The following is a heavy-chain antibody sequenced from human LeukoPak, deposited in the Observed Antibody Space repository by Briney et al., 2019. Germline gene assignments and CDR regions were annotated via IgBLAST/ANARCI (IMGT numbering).Heavy chain of an antibody. D-gene: IGHD6-19*01. CDR2: ISGSGGST. CDR3: AKDDGYSSGWGEYYFDY. V-gene: IGHV3-23*01. Sequence: GGSLRLSRAASGFTFSSYAMSWVRQAPGKGLEWVSAISGSGGSTYYADSVKGRFTISRDNSKNTLYLQMNSLRAEDTAVYYCAKDDGYSSGWGEYYFDYWGQGTLVTVSS. J-gene: IGHJ4*02. CDR1: GFTFSSYA.